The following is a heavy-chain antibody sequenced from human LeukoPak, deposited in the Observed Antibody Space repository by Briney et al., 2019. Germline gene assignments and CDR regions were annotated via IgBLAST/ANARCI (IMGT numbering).Heavy chain of an antibody. J-gene: IGHJ6*03. Sequence: GASVKVSCKASGYTFASYDINWVRQATGQGLEWMGWMNPNSGNTGYAQKFQGRVTMTRNTSISTAYMELSSLRSEDTAVYYCARDAATVGGDYYYYYMDVWGKGTTVTVSS. CDR2: MNPNSGNT. V-gene: IGHV1-8*01. D-gene: IGHD2-15*01. CDR3: ARDAATVGGDYYYYYMDV. CDR1: GYTFASYD.